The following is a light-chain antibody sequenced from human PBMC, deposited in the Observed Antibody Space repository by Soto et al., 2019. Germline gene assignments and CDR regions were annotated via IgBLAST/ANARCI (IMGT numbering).Light chain of an antibody. V-gene: IGKV3-15*01. Sequence: EIGMKKSPAALSVSPRERASLSCRASQSISDTLAWYQQKPGQAPRLLIYGASRRATGFPARFSGSGSGTDFTLTISSLQSEDFAVYYCQLYDNLPWTFGQGTKVDIK. CDR3: QLYDNLPWT. CDR2: GAS. J-gene: IGKJ1*01. CDR1: QSISDT.